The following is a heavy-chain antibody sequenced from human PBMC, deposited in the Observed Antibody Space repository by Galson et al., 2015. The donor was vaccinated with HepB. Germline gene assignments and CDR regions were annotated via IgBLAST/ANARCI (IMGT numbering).Heavy chain of an antibody. CDR2: IIPIFGTA. J-gene: IGHJ5*02. CDR3: ARDMGTPEQGNWFDP. Sequence: SVKVSCKASGGTFSSYAISWVRQAPGQGLEWMGGIIPIFGTANYAQKFQGRVTITADESTSTAYMELSSLRSEDTAVYYCARDMGTPEQGNWFDPWGQGTLVTVSS. V-gene: IGHV1-69*13. D-gene: IGHD1-1*01. CDR1: GGTFSSYA.